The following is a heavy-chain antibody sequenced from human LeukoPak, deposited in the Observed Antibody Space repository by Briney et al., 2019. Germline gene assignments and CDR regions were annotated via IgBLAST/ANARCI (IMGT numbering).Heavy chain of an antibody. D-gene: IGHD6-13*01. V-gene: IGHV4-39*01. CDR3: ASFGYSSSWYAFDY. CDR1: GGSISSSSYY. Sequence: SETLSLTCTVSGGSISSSSYYWGWIRQSPGKGLEWIGSIYYSGSTYYNPSLKSRVTISVDTSKNQFSLKLSSVTAADTAVYYCASFGYSSSWYAFDYWGQGTLVTVSS. CDR2: IYYSGST. J-gene: IGHJ4*02.